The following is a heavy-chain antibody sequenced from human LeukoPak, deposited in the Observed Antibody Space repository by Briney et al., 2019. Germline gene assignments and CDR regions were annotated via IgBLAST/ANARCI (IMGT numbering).Heavy chain of an antibody. D-gene: IGHD6-13*01. Sequence: ASVKVSCKASGYTFTSYGISWVRQAPGQGLEWMGWMNPSSGNTGYAQKFQGRVTITRNTSISTAYMELSSLRSEDTAVYYCARVPPRYSSQRGRVFDYWGQGTLVTVSS. J-gene: IGHJ4*02. V-gene: IGHV1-8*03. CDR3: ARVPPRYSSQRGRVFDY. CDR2: MNPSSGNT. CDR1: GYTFTSYG.